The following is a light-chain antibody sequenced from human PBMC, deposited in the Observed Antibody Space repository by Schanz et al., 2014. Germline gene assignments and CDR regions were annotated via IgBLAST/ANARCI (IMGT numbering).Light chain of an antibody. Sequence: QSALTQPPSVSGSPGQSVTISCTGTSSDVGTYDYVSWYQHHPGKAPKLMIFDVNKRPSGVPDRFSGSKSGSTASLTVSGLQAEDEADYYCSSYAGSNSPFVFGTGTKVTVL. CDR1: SSDVGTYDY. CDR2: DVN. CDR3: SSYAGSNSPFV. J-gene: IGLJ1*01. V-gene: IGLV2-8*01.